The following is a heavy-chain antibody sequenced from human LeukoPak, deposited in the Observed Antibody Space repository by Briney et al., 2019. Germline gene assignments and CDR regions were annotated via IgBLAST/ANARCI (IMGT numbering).Heavy chain of an antibody. V-gene: IGHV3-48*03. CDR2: ISASGSTL. Sequence: GGSLTLSCAASGFSFSSYETNWVRHAPGKGLEWVSWISASGSTLNYADSVKGRFTVSRDNARNSLYLQMNSLRAEDTAVYYCARDGRGYSLDYWVEGTLVTV. CDR1: GFSFSSYE. J-gene: IGHJ4*02. D-gene: IGHD6-13*01. CDR3: ARDGRGYSLDY.